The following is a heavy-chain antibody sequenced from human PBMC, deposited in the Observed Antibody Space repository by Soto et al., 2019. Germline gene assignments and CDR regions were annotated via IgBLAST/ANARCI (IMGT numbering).Heavy chain of an antibody. D-gene: IGHD5-18*01. Sequence: GGSLRLSCAASGFTFRYYGRHWVRQAPGKGLAWVAFISYDGTNKYYADSVTGRFTISRDNSRNTLYLQMNSLRVEDTAVYYCARGDGYIYGNTFDSWGQGTLVTVSS. V-gene: IGHV3-30*03. CDR1: GFTFRYYG. J-gene: IGHJ4*02. CDR3: ARGDGYIYGNTFDS. CDR2: ISYDGTNK.